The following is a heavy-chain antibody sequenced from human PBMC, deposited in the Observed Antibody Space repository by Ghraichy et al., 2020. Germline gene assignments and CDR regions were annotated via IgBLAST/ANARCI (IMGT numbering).Heavy chain of an antibody. D-gene: IGHD6-6*01. V-gene: IGHV1-46*03. J-gene: IGHJ4*02. CDR1: GYTFTNYY. CDR3: ARSLTVATRLLAF. Sequence: ASVKVSCKASGYTFTNYYMHWVRQAPGQGLEWMAIINPLSNYTAYAQKFQGRLTMTRDTSTSTVFMDLTSLTSEDTAMYYCARSLTVATRLLAFWGQGTLLTVSS. CDR2: INPLSNYT.